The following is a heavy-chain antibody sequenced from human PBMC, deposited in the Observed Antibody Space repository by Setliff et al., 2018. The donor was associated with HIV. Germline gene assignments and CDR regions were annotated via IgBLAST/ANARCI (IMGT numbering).Heavy chain of an antibody. V-gene: IGHV4-34*01. CDR3: ASRVYYYDSNNFLREEGSDP. CDR1: GGSFSGYY. CDR2: INHSGST. D-gene: IGHD3-22*01. J-gene: IGHJ5*02. Sequence: KPSETLSLTCAVYGGSFSGYYWSWIRQPPGKGLEWIGEINHSGSTYYNPSLKSRVAISIDTSKNQFSLNLTSVTAADTAVYYCASRVYYYDSNNFLREEGSDPWGQGTLVTVSS.